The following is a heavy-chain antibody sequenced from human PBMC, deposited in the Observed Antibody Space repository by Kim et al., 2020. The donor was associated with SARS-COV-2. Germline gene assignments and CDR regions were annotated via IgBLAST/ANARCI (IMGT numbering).Heavy chain of an antibody. CDR1: GGTFSSYT. Sequence: SVKVSCKASGGTFSSYTISWVRQAPGQGLEWMGRIIPILGIANYAQKFQGRVTITADKSTSTAYMELSSLRSEDTAVYYCARVASDDFWSGYSYYFDYWGQGTLVTVSS. V-gene: IGHV1-69*02. CDR3: ARVASDDFWSGYSYYFDY. CDR2: IIPILGIA. D-gene: IGHD3-3*01. J-gene: IGHJ4*02.